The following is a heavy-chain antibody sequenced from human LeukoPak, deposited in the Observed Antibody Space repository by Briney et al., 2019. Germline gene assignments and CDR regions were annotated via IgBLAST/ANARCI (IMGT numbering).Heavy chain of an antibody. D-gene: IGHD6-13*01. CDR2: VNGDGSST. Sequence: GGSLRLSCAASGFTFSTYWMHWVRQAPGKGLVWVSRVNGDGSSTNYADSVTGRFTISRDNAKNTLYLQMNSLRAEDTAVYYCAGDGIAAVDFDYWGQGILVTVSS. J-gene: IGHJ4*02. CDR3: AGDGIAAVDFDY. V-gene: IGHV3-74*01. CDR1: GFTFSTYW.